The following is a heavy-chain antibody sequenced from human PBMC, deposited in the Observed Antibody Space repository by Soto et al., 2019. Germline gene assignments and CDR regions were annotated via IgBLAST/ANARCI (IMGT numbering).Heavy chain of an antibody. D-gene: IGHD2-2*02. V-gene: IGHV3-73*02. CDR2: IRSRANNFAT. J-gene: IGHJ6*02. Sequence: EVQLVESGGGLVQPGGSLKLSCAASGFIFSGSAIHWVRQASGKGLEWVGRIRSRANNFATSSAASVKGRFTFSRDDSKNAAYLKMNTLKPEDTAVYYCARGQGAAIGDYYYHGMDVCGQGTTVTVSS. CDR3: ARGQGAAIGDYYYHGMDV. CDR1: GFIFSGSA.